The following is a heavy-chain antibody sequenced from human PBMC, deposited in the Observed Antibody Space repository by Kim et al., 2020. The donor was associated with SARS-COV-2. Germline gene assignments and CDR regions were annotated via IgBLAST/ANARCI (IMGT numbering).Heavy chain of an antibody. D-gene: IGHD2-2*01. Sequence: ADSVKGRFTISRDNSKNTLYLQMNSLRAEDTAVYYCAKASSVVVPAAMHYWGQGTLVTVSS. J-gene: IGHJ4*02. V-gene: IGHV3-23*01. CDR3: AKASSVVVPAAMHY.